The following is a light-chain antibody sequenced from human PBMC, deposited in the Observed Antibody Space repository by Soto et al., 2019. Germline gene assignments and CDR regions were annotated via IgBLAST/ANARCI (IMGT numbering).Light chain of an antibody. CDR3: QSYDSPLSARYV. CDR1: SSDVGGYDY. J-gene: IGLJ1*01. Sequence: QSALTQPASVSGSPGQSITISCTGTSSDVGGYDYVSWYQLHPGKAPKLMVFEVNNRPSGVSYHFSGSKSGNTASRTITGLEAEDEGDYDCQSYDSPLSARYVFGAGTKLTVL. V-gene: IGLV2-14*01. CDR2: EVN.